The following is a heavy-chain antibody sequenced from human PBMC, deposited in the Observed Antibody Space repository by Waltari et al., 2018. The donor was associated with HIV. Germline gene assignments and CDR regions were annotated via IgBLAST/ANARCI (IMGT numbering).Heavy chain of an antibody. J-gene: IGHJ4*02. Sequence: QITLKESGPTLVKPTQTLTLTCTFSGFPLSTSRLGVGWIRQPPGKALEWLALLYWNDGKRDSPSLKNRLTITKDTSKNQVVRSMTNMDPVDTATYYCAREPHDYGALFDYWGQGTLVSVSS. V-gene: IGHV2-5*01. CDR1: GFPLSTSRLG. CDR3: AREPHDYGALFDY. D-gene: IGHD4-17*01. CDR2: LYWNDGK.